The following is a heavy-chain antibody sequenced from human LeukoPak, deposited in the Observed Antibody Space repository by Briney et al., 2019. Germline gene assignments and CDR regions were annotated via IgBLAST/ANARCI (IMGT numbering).Heavy chain of an antibody. Sequence: PSETLSLTCTVSGGSISSGGYYWSWIRQHPGKGLEWIGYIYYSGSTYYNPSLKSRVTISVDTSKNQFSLKLSSVTAADTAVYYCARSGYNPTYYFDYWGQGTLVTVSS. J-gene: IGHJ4*02. V-gene: IGHV4-31*03. CDR2: IYYSGST. D-gene: IGHD5-24*01. CDR1: GGSISSGGYY. CDR3: ARSGYNPTYYFDY.